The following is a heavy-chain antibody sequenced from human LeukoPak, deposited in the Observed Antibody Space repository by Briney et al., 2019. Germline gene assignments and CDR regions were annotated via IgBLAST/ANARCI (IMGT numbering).Heavy chain of an antibody. Sequence: SETLSLTCAVSGGSISSTNWWSWVRQPPGKGLEWIGEIHHSGSTNYNPSLKSRVSISVDKSKNQFSLKLGSVTAADTAVYYCARVVGQQWLVNWGQGTLVTVSS. J-gene: IGHJ4*02. CDR1: GGSISSTNW. V-gene: IGHV4-4*02. CDR3: ARVVGQQWLVN. CDR2: IHHSGST. D-gene: IGHD6-19*01.